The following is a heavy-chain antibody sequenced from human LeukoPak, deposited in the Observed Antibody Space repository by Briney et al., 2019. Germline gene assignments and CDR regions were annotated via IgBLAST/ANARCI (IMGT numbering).Heavy chain of an antibody. V-gene: IGHV4-31*03. Sequence: SETLSLTCTVSGGSISSGGSYWSWIRQHPGKGLEWIGYIYYSGSTYYNPSLKSRVTMSVDTSKNQFSLKLSSVTAADTAVYYCARAITMVRGPASYFDLWGRGTLVTVSS. J-gene: IGHJ2*01. CDR1: GGSISSGGSY. D-gene: IGHD3-10*01. CDR3: ARAITMVRGPASYFDL. CDR2: IYYSGST.